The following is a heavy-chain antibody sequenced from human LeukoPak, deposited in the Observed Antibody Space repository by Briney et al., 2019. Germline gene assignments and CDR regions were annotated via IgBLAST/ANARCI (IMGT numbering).Heavy chain of an antibody. D-gene: IGHD6-13*01. J-gene: IGHJ4*02. V-gene: IGHV3-7*01. Sequence: GGSLRLSCAASEFTFITYWMSWVRQAPGKGLEWVANIKQDGSEKNCVDFVKGRFTISRDNAKNSLYLQMSSLRAEDTAVYYCARHPFGSNFKGYYFDYWGQGILVTVSS. CDR3: ARHPFGSNFKGYYFDY. CDR2: IKQDGSEK. CDR1: EFTFITYW.